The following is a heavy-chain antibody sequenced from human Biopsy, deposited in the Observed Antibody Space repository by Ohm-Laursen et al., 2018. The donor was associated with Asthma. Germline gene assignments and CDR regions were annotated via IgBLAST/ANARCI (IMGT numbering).Heavy chain of an antibody. D-gene: IGHD3-9*01. Sequence: ASVKVSCKASGYTFIRYAIHWARQAPGQRLEWMGWINAGNGNTKYSQKFQGIVTISRDTSASTAYMDLSSLRSEDTSLYYCARTYYDFLTGQVNDALGMWGRGTMVTFSS. V-gene: IGHV1-3*01. CDR3: ARTYYDFLTGQVNDALGM. CDR2: INAGNGNT. J-gene: IGHJ3*02. CDR1: GYTFIRYA.